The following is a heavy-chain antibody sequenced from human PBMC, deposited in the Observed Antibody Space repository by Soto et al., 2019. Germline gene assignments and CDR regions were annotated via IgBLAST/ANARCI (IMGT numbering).Heavy chain of an antibody. D-gene: IGHD6-19*01. CDR2: ISYDGSNK. CDR1: GFTFSSYG. CDR3: AKDIGASSGWFLFDY. J-gene: IGHJ4*02. Sequence: GGSLRLSCAASGFTFSSYGMHWVRQAPGKGLEWVAVISYDGSNKYYADSVKGRFTISRDNSKNTLYLQMNSLRAEDTAVYYCAKDIGASSGWFLFDYWGQGTLVTVSS. V-gene: IGHV3-30*18.